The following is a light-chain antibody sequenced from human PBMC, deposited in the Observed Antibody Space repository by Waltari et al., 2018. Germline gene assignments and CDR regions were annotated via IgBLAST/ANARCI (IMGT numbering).Light chain of an antibody. CDR3: QQRPNWR. V-gene: IGKV3-11*01. CDR1: ERVSTD. J-gene: IGKJ1*01. CDR2: DAS. Sequence: ESVLTQSPGTLSVSPGERATLSCRASERVSTDLAWYQQKLGQAPRLLIYDASKRAIGIPARFSGSGSGTDFTLTISSLEPEDFAVYYCQQRPNWRFGRGTKVEMK.